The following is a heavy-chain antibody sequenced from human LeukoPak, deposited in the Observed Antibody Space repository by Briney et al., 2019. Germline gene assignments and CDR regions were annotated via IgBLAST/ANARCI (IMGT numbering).Heavy chain of an antibody. CDR2: ISWDGGST. J-gene: IGHJ4*02. Sequence: PGGSLRLSCAASGFTFDDYTMHWVRQAPGKGLEWVSLISWDGGSTYYADSVKGRFTISRDNSKNSLYLQMNSLRTEDTALYYCAKDGRVGSSSWYDYWGQGTLVTVSS. CDR3: AKDGRVGSSSWYDY. V-gene: IGHV3-43*01. D-gene: IGHD6-13*01. CDR1: GFTFDDYT.